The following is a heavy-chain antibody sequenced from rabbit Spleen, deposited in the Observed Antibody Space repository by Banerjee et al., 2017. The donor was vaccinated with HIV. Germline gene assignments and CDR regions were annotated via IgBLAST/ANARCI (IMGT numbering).Heavy chain of an antibody. V-gene: IGHV1S45*01. Sequence: QEQLVESGGGLVKPEGSLKLSCTASGFSFSNKAVMCWVRQAPGMGLEWIACINAVTGKAVYASWAKGRFTFSKTSSTTVTLQMTSLTAADTATYFCARNYVNAFDPWGQGTLVTVS. CDR2: INAVTGKA. CDR3: ARNYVNAFDP. CDR1: GFSFSNKAV. D-gene: IGHD1-1*01. J-gene: IGHJ2*01.